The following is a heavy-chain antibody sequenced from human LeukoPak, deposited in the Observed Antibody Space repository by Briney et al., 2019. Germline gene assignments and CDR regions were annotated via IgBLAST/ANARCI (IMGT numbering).Heavy chain of an antibody. J-gene: IGHJ4*02. V-gene: IGHV3-48*01. D-gene: IGHD1-1*01. CDR1: GFTFINYG. CDR3: ARYGTTFDY. Sequence: PGGSLRLSCAASGFTFINYGMNWVRQAPGKGLEWVSYISGSGSIICYEDSVKGRFTISRDDAKNSLYLQMNSLRAEDTAVYFCARYGTTFDYWGQGTLVTVYS. CDR2: ISGSGSII.